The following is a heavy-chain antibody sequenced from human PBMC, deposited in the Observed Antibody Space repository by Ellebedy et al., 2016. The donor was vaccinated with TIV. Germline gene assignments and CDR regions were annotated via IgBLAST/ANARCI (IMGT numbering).Heavy chain of an antibody. CDR1: GYTFTSYY. V-gene: IGHV1-46*01. D-gene: IGHD3-22*01. CDR3: ARALEGMDYYDSSGYFFDY. J-gene: IGHJ4*02. CDR2: INPSDGST. Sequence: ASVKVSCXASGYTFTSYYMHWVRQAPGQGLEWMGIINPSDGSTTYAQKFQGRVTMTRGTSTNTVYMELSSLRSEDTAVYYCARALEGMDYYDSSGYFFDYWGQGTLVTVSS.